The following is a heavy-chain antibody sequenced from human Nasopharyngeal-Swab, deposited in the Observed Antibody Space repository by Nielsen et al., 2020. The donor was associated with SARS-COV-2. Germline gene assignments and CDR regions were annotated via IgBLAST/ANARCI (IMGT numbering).Heavy chain of an antibody. Sequence: SETLSLTCAVSGGSISSPGNSWSWIRQPPGKTLEWIGYIYHNGNTYYNLSLKSRATISLDKSQNQFSLNLTSVTAADTAVYYCARCWNYLGLNWFDPWGQGTLVTVSS. V-gene: IGHV4-30-2*01. CDR2: IYHNGNT. CDR3: ARCWNYLGLNWFDP. CDR1: GGSISSPGNS. J-gene: IGHJ5*02. D-gene: IGHD1-7*01.